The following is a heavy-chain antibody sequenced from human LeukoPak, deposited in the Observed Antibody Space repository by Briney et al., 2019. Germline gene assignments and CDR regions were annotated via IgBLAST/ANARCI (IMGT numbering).Heavy chain of an antibody. CDR2: ISWNSGSI. Sequence: GGSLRLSCAASGFTFSSYSMNWVRQAPGKGPEWVSGISWNSGSIGYADSVKGRFTISRDNAKNSLYLQMNSLRAEDMALYYCAKDSGSYSVGAFDIWGQGTMVTVSS. CDR3: AKDSGSYSVGAFDI. J-gene: IGHJ3*02. D-gene: IGHD1-26*01. CDR1: GFTFSSYS. V-gene: IGHV3-9*03.